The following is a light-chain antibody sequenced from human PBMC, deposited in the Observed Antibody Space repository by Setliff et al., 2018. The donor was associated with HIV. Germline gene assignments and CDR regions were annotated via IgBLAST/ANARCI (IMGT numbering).Light chain of an antibody. V-gene: IGLV2-11*01. J-gene: IGLJ1*01. CDR1: SSDVGGYNY. Sequence: QSALAQPPSVSGSPGQSVTISCTGTSSDVGGYNYVSWYQQHPGKAPKVLIYDVTKRPSGVPDRFSGSKSGNTASLTISGLQAEDEADYYCCSFAGTYIFYVFGSGTKV. CDR2: DVT. CDR3: CSFAGTYIFYV.